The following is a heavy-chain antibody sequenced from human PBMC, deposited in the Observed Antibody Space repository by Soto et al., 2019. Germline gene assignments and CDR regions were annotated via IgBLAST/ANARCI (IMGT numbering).Heavy chain of an antibody. V-gene: IGHV5-51*01. CDR1: GYSFTSYW. CDR2: IYPGDSDT. J-gene: IGHJ6*02. CDR3: AGGGVRGVITRTRDYYGMDV. Sequence: PGESLKISCKGSGYSFTSYWIGWVRQMPGKGLECFGIIYPGDSDTRYSPSFQGQVTISADKSISTAYLQWSSLKASDTAIYYCAGGGVRGVITRTRDYYGMDVWGQGTTVTVSS. D-gene: IGHD3-10*01.